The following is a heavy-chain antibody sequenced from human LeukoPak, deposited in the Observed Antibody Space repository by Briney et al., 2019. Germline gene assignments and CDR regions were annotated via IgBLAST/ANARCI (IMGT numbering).Heavy chain of an antibody. CDR1: GYTFTSYY. CDR3: ARDYYGSGSSSYYGMDV. Sequence: GASVKVSCKASGYTFTSYYMHWVRQAPGQGLEWKGIINPSGGSTSYAQKFQGRVTMTRDTSTSTVYMELSSLRSEDTAVYYCARDYYGSGSSSYYGMDVWGQGTTVTVSS. D-gene: IGHD3-10*01. V-gene: IGHV1-46*01. J-gene: IGHJ6*02. CDR2: INPSGGST.